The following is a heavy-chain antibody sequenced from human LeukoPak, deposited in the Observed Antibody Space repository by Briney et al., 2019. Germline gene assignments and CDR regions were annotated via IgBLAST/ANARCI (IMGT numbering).Heavy chain of an antibody. CDR2: IYTSGST. Sequence: ASETLSLTCTVSGGSISSSSYYWCWIRQPAGKGLEWIGRIYTSGSTNYNPSLKSRVTISVDTSKNQFSLKLSSVTAADTAVYYCARDMSEGWFDPWGQGTLVTVSS. J-gene: IGHJ5*02. D-gene: IGHD3-10*02. CDR1: GGSISSSSYY. V-gene: IGHV4-61*02. CDR3: ARDMSEGWFDP.